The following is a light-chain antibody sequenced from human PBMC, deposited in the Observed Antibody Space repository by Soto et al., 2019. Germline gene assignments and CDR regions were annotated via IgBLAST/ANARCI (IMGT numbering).Light chain of an antibody. V-gene: IGKV1-8*01. CDR1: QGISSY. CDR3: QQYYSYPGFT. Sequence: AIRMTQSPSSLSASTGDRVTITCRASQGISSYLAWYQQKPGKAPKLLIYAASTLQSGVPSRFSGSGSGTDFTLTISCLQSADFATYYCQQYYSYPGFTFGPGTKVDIK. CDR2: AAS. J-gene: IGKJ3*01.